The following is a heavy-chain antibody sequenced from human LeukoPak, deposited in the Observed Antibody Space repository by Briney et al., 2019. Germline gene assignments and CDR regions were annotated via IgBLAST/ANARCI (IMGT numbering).Heavy chain of an antibody. V-gene: IGHV3-7*01. J-gene: IGHJ4*02. Sequence: PGGPLRLSCAASGFTFSSYWMSWVRQAPGKGLEWVAIIKQDGGQKYYVDSVKGRLNISRDNAKNSLYLQMNSLRAEDTAVYYCVRIIRGAPLVYWGQGTLVTVSS. CDR3: VRIIRGAPLVY. CDR1: GFTFSSYW. CDR2: IKQDGGQK. D-gene: IGHD3-10*01.